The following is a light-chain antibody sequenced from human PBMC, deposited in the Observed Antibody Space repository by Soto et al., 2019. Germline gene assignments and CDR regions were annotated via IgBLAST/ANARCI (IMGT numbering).Light chain of an antibody. CDR1: QSVSNNY. J-gene: IGKJ1*01. CDR3: QQYGSSGT. Sequence: EMVLTQSPGTLSLSPGDRATLSCRASQSVSNNYLAWYQQKPGQAPRLLIYGASNRATGIPDRFSGSGSGTDFTLTISRLEPEDFAVYYCQQYGSSGTFGQGTKVDIK. CDR2: GAS. V-gene: IGKV3-20*01.